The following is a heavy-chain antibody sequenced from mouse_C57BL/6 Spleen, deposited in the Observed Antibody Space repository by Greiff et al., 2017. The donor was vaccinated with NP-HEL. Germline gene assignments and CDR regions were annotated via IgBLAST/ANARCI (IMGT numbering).Heavy chain of an antibody. CDR3: ARSGIYYSFAY. Sequence: EVQLQQSGPELVKPGASVKISCKASGYTFTDYYMNWVKQSHGKSLEWIGDINPNNGGTSYNQKFKGKATLTVDKSSSTAYMELRSLTSEDSAVYYCARSGIYYSFAYWGQGTLVTVSA. J-gene: IGHJ3*01. D-gene: IGHD2-1*01. CDR1: GYTFTDYY. V-gene: IGHV1-26*01. CDR2: INPNNGGT.